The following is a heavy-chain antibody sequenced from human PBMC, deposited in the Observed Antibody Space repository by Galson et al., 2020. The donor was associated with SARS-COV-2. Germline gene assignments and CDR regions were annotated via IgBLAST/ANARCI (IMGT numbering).Heavy chain of an antibody. CDR1: GYNFIDYY. Sequence: ASVKVSCKASGYNFIDYYIHWVRQTPGQGLEWMGWMIPHSGGTNYAQKFRGRVTMTRDTSITTAYLELSSLTPDDTGVYYCVRGEAFGDLMTLFHYWGQGTPVTVSS. CDR3: VRGEAFGDLMTLFHY. J-gene: IGHJ4*02. CDR2: MIPHSGGT. V-gene: IGHV1-2*02. D-gene: IGHD3-10*01.